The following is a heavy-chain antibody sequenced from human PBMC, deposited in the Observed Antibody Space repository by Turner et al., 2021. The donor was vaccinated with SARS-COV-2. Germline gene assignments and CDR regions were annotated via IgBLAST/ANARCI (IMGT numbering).Heavy chain of an antibody. V-gene: IGHV4-59*08. CDR2: FNKIGSI. D-gene: IGHD1-26*01. Sequence: QVQLQESVPGLVRPSETLSLTGTVSVGSISSKSWTWTRQSPGWELEWIGYFNKIGSIDNNPTVRSRVTISVDTSKTQLSLNLITVTAADTAVYYCARHQGSASGYDHGMNVWGQGTAVIVSS. CDR3: ARHQGSASGYDHGMNV. J-gene: IGHJ6*02. CDR1: VGSISSKS.